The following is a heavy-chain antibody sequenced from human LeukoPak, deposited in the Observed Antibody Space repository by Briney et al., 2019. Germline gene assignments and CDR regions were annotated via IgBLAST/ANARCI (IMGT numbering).Heavy chain of an antibody. CDR3: ARDWRFGVVNHAFDI. Sequence: PGGSLRLSCAASGFAFSSSWMSWVRQAPGKGLEWVANIKQDGSEKYYVDSVKGRFTISRDNAKSTLYLQMNSLRAEDTAVYYCARDWRFGVVNHAFDIWGQGTMVTVSS. V-gene: IGHV3-7*01. J-gene: IGHJ3*02. CDR1: GFAFSSSW. D-gene: IGHD3-3*01. CDR2: IKQDGSEK.